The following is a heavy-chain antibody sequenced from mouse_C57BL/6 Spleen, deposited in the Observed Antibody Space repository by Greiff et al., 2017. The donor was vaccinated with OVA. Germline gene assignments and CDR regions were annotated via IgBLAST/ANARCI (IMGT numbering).Heavy chain of an antibody. D-gene: IGHD2-4*01. CDR3: ASYYDYDDDY. Sequence: EVQLQESGPGLVKPSQSLSLTCSVTGYSITSGYYWNWIRQFPGNKLEWMGYISYDGSNNYNPSLKNRISITRDTSKNQFFLKLNSVTTEDTATYYCASYYDYDDDYWGQGTSVTVSS. V-gene: IGHV3-6*01. CDR1: GYSITSGYY. CDR2: ISYDGSN. J-gene: IGHJ4*01.